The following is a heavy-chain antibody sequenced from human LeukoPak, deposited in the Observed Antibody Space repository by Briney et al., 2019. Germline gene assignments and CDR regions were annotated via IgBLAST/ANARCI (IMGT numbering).Heavy chain of an antibody. D-gene: IGHD7-27*01. CDR1: GGSISSGGYY. CDR2: IYYSGST. Sequence: SETLSLTCTVSGGSISSGGYYWSWIRQPPGKGLEWIGYIYYSGSTNYNPSLKSRVTISVDTSKNQFSLKLNSVTAADTAVYYCARGMGISSYWGQGTLVTVSS. CDR3: ARGMGISSY. J-gene: IGHJ4*02. V-gene: IGHV4-61*08.